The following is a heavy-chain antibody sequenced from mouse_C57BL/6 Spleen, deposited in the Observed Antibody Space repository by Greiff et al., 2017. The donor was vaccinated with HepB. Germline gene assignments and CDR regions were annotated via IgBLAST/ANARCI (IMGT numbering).Heavy chain of an antibody. Sequence: QVQLQQSGPELVRPGVSVKISCKGSGYTFTDYAMHWVKQSHAKSLEWIGVISTYYGDASYNQKFKDKATMTVDKSSSTAYMELARLTSEDSAVYYCARAVITTVVAPHYYAMDYWGQGTSVTVSS. CDR3: ARAVITTVVAPHYYAMDY. J-gene: IGHJ4*01. V-gene: IGHV1-67*01. CDR2: ISTYYGDA. D-gene: IGHD1-1*01. CDR1: GYTFTDYA.